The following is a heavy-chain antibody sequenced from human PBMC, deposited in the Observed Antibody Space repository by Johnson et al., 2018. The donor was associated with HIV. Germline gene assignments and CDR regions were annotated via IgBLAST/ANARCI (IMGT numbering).Heavy chain of an antibody. CDR1: GFTFSSYG. Sequence: VQLVESGGGVVQPGGSLRLSCAASGFTFSSYGMHWVRQAPGKGLEWVAFIRYDGSNKYYADSVKGRFTISRDNSKNTLYLQMNSLRAEDTAVYYCAKGSPGTPAFDIWGQGTMVTVSS. V-gene: IGHV3-30*02. CDR2: IRYDGSNK. D-gene: IGHD1-1*01. J-gene: IGHJ3*02. CDR3: AKGSPGTPAFDI.